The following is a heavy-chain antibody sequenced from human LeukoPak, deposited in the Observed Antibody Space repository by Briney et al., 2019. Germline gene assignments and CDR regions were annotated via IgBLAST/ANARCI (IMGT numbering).Heavy chain of an antibody. CDR2: IYYSGST. J-gene: IGHJ4*02. CDR1: GGSISSYY. D-gene: IGHD1-26*01. V-gene: IGHV4-59*01. CDR3: ARDPGSSSFDY. Sequence: SETLSLTCTVSGGSISSYYWSWIRQPPGKGLEWIGYIYYSGSTNYNPSLKSRVTISVDTSKNQFSLKLSSVTGADTAVDYCARDPGSSSFDYWGQGTLVTVSS.